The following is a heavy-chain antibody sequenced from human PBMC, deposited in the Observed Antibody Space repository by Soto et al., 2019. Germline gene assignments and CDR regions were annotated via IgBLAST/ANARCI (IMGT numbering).Heavy chain of an antibody. CDR3: ERDGSTVSTNGHDAIDV. CDR1: GFTFSNYH. Sequence: GGSLRLSCGVSGFTFSNYHINWVRQAPGKGQEWVSYIHSGGSRIYYADSVKDRFTISRDNAKNSLYLQMNSLRADDTAVYYFERDGSTVSTNGHDAIDVCGDGTNVTVSS. J-gene: IGHJ6*04. CDR2: IHSGGSRI. V-gene: IGHV3-48*03. D-gene: IGHD2-8*01.